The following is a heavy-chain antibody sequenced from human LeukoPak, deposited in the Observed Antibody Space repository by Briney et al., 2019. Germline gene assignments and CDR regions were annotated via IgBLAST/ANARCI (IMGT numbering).Heavy chain of an antibody. D-gene: IGHD1-26*01. V-gene: IGHV3-30-3*01. CDR2: ISYDGSNK. CDR1: GFTFSSYA. Sequence: PGRSLRLSCAASGFTFSSYAMHWVRQAPGKGLEWVAVISYDGSNKYYADPVKGRFTISRDNSKNTLYLQMNSLSAEDTAVYYCARGIVGALDAFDIWGQGTMVTVSS. CDR3: ARGIVGALDAFDI. J-gene: IGHJ3*02.